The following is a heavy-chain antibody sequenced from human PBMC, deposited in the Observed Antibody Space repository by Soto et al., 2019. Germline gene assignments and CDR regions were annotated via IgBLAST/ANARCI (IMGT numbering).Heavy chain of an antibody. Sequence: GASVKVSCKASGGTFSSYAISWVRQAPGQGLEWMGGIIPIFGTANYAQKFQGRVTITADESTSTAYMELSSLRSEDTAVYYCARGRGVYSGYDQSDYQYTFSGRAVGAQGPTVTVSS. CDR2: IIPIFGTA. D-gene: IGHD5-12*01. J-gene: IGHJ6*02. CDR1: GGTFSSYA. V-gene: IGHV1-69*13. CDR3: ARGRGVYSGYDQSDYQYTFSGRAV.